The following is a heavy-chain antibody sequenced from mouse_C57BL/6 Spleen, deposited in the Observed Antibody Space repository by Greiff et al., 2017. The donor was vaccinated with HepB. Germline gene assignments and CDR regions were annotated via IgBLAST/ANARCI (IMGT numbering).Heavy chain of an antibody. V-gene: IGHV1-26*01. Sequence: VQLQQSGPELVKPGASVKISCKASGYTFTDYYMNWVKQSHGKSLEWIGDINPNNGGTSYNQKFKGKATLTVDKSSSTAYMELRSLTSEDSAVYYCARFCGNYLYYFDYWGQGTTLTVSS. J-gene: IGHJ2*01. D-gene: IGHD2-1*01. CDR1: GYTFTDYY. CDR2: INPNNGGT. CDR3: ARFCGNYLYYFDY.